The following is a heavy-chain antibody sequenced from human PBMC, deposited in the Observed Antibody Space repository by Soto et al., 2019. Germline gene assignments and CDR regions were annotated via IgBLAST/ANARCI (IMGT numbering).Heavy chain of an antibody. D-gene: IGHD3-10*01. J-gene: IGHJ4*03. CDR1: GFIFSSNA. CDR2: ISGDGYSA. Sequence: EVRLWESGGGLVQPGGSLRLSCGGSGFIFSSNAMSWVRQAPGKGLEWVSSISGDGYSADYADSVKGRFTVSRHNSKSTLYLQMNSLRAEDTAVYCCAKRLYYGSGNFALAKGGQGTLVTVSS. CDR3: AKRLYYGSGNFALAK. V-gene: IGHV3-23*01.